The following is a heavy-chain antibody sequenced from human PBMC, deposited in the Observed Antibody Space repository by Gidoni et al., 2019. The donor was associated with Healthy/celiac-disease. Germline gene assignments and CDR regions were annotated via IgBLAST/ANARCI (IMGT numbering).Heavy chain of an antibody. D-gene: IGHD3-3*01. CDR2: IRSKAYGGKT. J-gene: IGHJ4*02. CDR3: TRGLRFLEWFLNY. Sequence: EVQLVESGGGLVQPGRSLRLSCTASGFTFGDYAMSWVRQAPGKGPEWVGFIRSKAYGGKTEYAAAVKGRFTISRDDSKSIAYLQMNSLKTEDTAVYYCTRGLRFLEWFLNYWGQGTLVTVSS. CDR1: GFTFGDYA. V-gene: IGHV3-49*04.